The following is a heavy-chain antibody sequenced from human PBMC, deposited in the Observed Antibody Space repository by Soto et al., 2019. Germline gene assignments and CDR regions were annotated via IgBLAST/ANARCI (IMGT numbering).Heavy chain of an antibody. V-gene: IGHV3-33*01. CDR1: GFTFTSHG. CDR2: IWYDGSNI. Sequence: GGSLRLSCAASGFTFTSHGMHWVRQAPGKGLEWVAVIWYDGSNIYYADSVKGRFTISRDDSKNTVYLQMNSLSGEDKAVYYCARAPQCSSTSCYKEGGYYYYYYMDVWGKGTTVTVSS. CDR3: ARAPQCSSTSCYKEGGYYYYYYMDV. D-gene: IGHD2-2*02. J-gene: IGHJ6*03.